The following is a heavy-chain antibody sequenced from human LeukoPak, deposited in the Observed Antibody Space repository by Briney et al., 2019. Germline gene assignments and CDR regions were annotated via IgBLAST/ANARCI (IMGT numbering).Heavy chain of an antibody. CDR2: INTNTGNP. CDR3: ARESSPVTNLYYYYGMDV. J-gene: IGHJ6*02. CDR1: GYTFTSYA. Sequence: ASVKVSCKASGYTFTSYAMNWVRQAPGQGLEWMGWINTNTGNPTYAQGFTGRFVFSLDTSVSTAYLQISSLKAEDTAVYYCARESSPVTNLYYYYGMDVWGQGTTVTVS. V-gene: IGHV7-4-1*02. D-gene: IGHD4-11*01.